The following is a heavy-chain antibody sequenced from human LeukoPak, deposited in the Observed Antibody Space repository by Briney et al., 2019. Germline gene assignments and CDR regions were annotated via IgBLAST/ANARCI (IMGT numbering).Heavy chain of an antibody. CDR2: IRYDGSNK. CDR1: GFTFSSYG. V-gene: IGHV3-30*02. Sequence: GGSLRLSCAASGFTFSSYGMHWVRQAPGKGLEWVAFIRYDGSNKYYADSVKGRFTISRDNAKNSLYLQMNSLRAEDTAVYYCARTPGVVDYYYYYYYMDVWGKGTTVTVSS. D-gene: IGHD2-2*01. CDR3: ARTPGVVDYYYYYYYMDV. J-gene: IGHJ6*03.